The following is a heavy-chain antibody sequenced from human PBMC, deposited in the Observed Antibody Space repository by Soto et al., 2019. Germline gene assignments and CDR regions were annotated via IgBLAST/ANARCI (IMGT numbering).Heavy chain of an antibody. V-gene: IGHV4-39*02. CDR3: AREGAYSYGYVDY. CDR2: MYYIGSP. J-gene: IGHJ4*02. Sequence: SETLSLTCNVSGGSISTGTYYWGWIRQPPGKGLEWIGSMYYIGSPYYNPSLKSRVTISVDTSKNQFSLKLSSVTAADTAVYYCAREGAYSYGYVDYWGQGTLVTAS. CDR1: GGSISTGTYY. D-gene: IGHD5-18*01.